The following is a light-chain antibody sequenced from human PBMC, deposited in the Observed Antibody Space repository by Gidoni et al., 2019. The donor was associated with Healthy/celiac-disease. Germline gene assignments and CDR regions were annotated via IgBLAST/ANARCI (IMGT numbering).Light chain of an antibody. V-gene: IGKV3-20*01. CDR3: QQYGSSPWT. Sequence: EIALTQSPGTLSLSPGERATLSCRASQSVSSSYLAWYQQKPGQAPRLLIYGASSRATGIPDRFSGSGSGTDFTLTISRLEPEDFAVYYCQQYGSSPWTFGQETKVEIK. CDR2: GAS. CDR1: QSVSSSY. J-gene: IGKJ1*01.